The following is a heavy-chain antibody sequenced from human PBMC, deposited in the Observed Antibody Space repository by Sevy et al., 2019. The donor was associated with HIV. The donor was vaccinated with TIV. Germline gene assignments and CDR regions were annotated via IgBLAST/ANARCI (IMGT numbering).Heavy chain of an antibody. Sequence: ASVKVSCKVSGYTLSQVSMHWVRQVPGKGLEWMGSSDPEDGETIYAQKFQGRLTMTEDTSTDTAYMELSSLKSEDTAVFYCAITKDYYDSSGCPFDYWGQGTLVTVSS. CDR2: SDPEDGET. J-gene: IGHJ4*02. CDR3: AITKDYYDSSGCPFDY. D-gene: IGHD3-22*01. V-gene: IGHV1-24*01. CDR1: GYTLSQVS.